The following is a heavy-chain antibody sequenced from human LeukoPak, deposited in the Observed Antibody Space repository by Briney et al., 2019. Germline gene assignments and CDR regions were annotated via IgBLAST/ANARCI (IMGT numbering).Heavy chain of an antibody. V-gene: IGHV3-48*01. J-gene: IGHJ4*02. CDR2: ISSSSSTI. CDR3: ARDSTTVVTPGNYFDY. D-gene: IGHD4-23*01. CDR1: GFTFSSYS. Sequence: PGGSLRLSCAASGFTFSSYSMNWVRQAPGKGLEWVSYISSSSSTIYYADSVKGRFTTSRDNAKNSLYLQMNSLRAEDTAVYYCARDSTTVVTPGNYFDYWGQGTLVTVSS.